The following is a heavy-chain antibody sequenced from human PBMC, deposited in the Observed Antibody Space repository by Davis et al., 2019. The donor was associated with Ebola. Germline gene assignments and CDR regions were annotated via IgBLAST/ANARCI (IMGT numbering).Heavy chain of an antibody. CDR2: INHSGST. J-gene: IGHJ4*02. V-gene: IGHV4-34*01. Sequence: SETLSLTCAVYGGSFSGYYWSWIRQPPGKGLEWIGEINHSGSTNYNPSLKSRVTISVDTSKNQFSLKLSSVTAADTAVYYCERGRQYYYGSGSKSFDYWGQGTLVTVSS. CDR3: ERGRQYYYGSGSKSFDY. CDR1: GGSFSGYY. D-gene: IGHD3-10*01.